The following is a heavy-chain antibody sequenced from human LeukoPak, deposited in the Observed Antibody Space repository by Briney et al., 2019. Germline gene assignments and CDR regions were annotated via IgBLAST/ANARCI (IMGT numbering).Heavy chain of an antibody. CDR3: ARDGAHIPSNMDV. J-gene: IGHJ6*03. CDR1: GFTFRAYW. Sequence: GGSLRLSCAASGFTFRAYWMSWVRQVPGKGLEWVANIKQDGSDRDYVDSVKGRSIISRDNAKNSVYLQMNNLRAEDTAVYYCARDGAHIPSNMDVWGKGTTVIVSS. CDR2: IKQDGSDR. D-gene: IGHD2-21*01. V-gene: IGHV3-7*01.